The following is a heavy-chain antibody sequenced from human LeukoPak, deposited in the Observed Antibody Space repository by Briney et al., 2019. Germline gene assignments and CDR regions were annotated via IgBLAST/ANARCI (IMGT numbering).Heavy chain of an antibody. D-gene: IGHD2-21*02. Sequence: PGGSLRLSCAASGFTFSSYWMSWVRQAPGKGLEWVANIKQDGSEKYYVDSVKGRFTISRDNAKDSLYLQMNNLRAEDMAVYYCARDKFTGDSYFDFWGQGTLVTVSS. J-gene: IGHJ4*02. V-gene: IGHV3-7*01. CDR2: IKQDGSEK. CDR1: GFTFSSYW. CDR3: ARDKFTGDSYFDF.